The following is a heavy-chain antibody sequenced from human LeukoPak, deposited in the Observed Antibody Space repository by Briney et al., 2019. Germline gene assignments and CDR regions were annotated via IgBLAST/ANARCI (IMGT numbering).Heavy chain of an antibody. D-gene: IGHD4-17*01. CDR1: GGSISSSSYY. CDR2: IYNSGST. J-gene: IGHJ4*02. Sequence: SETLSLTCTVSGGSISSSSYYWGWIRQPPGKGLEWIGSIYNSGSTYYNPSLKSRVTISVDTSKNQFSLKLSSVTAADTAVYYCARLVRDYGDYGGYFDYWGQGPLVTVSS. CDR3: ARLVRDYGDYGGYFDY. V-gene: IGHV4-39*01.